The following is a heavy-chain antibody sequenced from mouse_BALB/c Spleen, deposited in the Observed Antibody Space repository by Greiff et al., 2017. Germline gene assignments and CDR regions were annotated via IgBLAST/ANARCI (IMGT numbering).Heavy chain of an antibody. CDR3: ARDGYGTFAY. D-gene: IGHD2-10*02. CDR2: INSNGGST. J-gene: IGHJ3*01. V-gene: IGHV5-6-3*01. Sequence: EVQVVESGGGLVQPGGSLKLSCAASGFTFSSYGMSWVRQTPDKRLELVATINSNGGSTYYPDSVKGRFTISRDNAKNTLYLQMSSLKSEDTAMYYCARDGYGTFAYWGQGTLVTVSA. CDR1: GFTFSSYG.